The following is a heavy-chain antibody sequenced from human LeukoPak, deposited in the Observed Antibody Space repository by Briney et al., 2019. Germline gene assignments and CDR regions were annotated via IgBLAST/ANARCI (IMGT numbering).Heavy chain of an antibody. Sequence: PSQTLSLTCTVSGGSISSGSYYWSWIRQPAGKGLEWIGRIYTSGSTNYNPSLKSRVTISVDTSKNQFSLKLSSVTAADTAVYYCARWTLVGGGGKKLYYYYYMDVWGKGTTVTISS. J-gene: IGHJ6*03. CDR2: IYTSGST. V-gene: IGHV4-61*02. CDR3: ARWTLVGGGGKKLYYYYYMDV. D-gene: IGHD4-23*01. CDR1: GGSISSGSYY.